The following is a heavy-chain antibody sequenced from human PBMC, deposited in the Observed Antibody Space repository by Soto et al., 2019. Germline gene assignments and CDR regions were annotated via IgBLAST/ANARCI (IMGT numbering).Heavy chain of an antibody. J-gene: IGHJ4*02. Sequence: SETLSLTCTVSGGSISSSSYYWGWIRQPPGKGLEWIGSIYYSGSTYYNPALKSQVTISVDTSKNQFSLKLSSVTAADTAVYYCARNTLLLWFGELLSAFDYWGQGTLVTVSS. CDR3: ARNTLLLWFGELLSAFDY. CDR2: IYYSGST. CDR1: GGSISSSSYY. V-gene: IGHV4-39*01. D-gene: IGHD3-10*01.